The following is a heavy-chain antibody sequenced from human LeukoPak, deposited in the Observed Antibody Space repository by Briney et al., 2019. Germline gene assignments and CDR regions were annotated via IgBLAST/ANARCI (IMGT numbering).Heavy chain of an antibody. CDR3: ARASLYHHYYYGMDV. D-gene: IGHD2-2*01. CDR1: GGSISSYY. CDR2: IYTSGAT. V-gene: IGHV4-4*07. Sequence: SETLSLTCTVSGGSISSYYWSWIREPAGKGLEWIGRIYTSGATNYNPSLKGRVTMSVDTSMNQFSLKLSSVTAADTAVYYCARASLYHHYYYGMDVWGQGTTVTVSS. J-gene: IGHJ6*02.